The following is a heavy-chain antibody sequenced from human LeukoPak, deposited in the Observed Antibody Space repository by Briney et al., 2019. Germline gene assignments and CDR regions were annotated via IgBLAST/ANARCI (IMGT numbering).Heavy chain of an antibody. D-gene: IGHD5-24*01. V-gene: IGHV3-23*01. J-gene: IGHJ4*02. CDR1: GFTISTHV. Sequence: PGGSLRLSCAASGFTISTHVMNWVRQAPGKGLEWVSSVSETADRTFYADSVKGRFTISRDNSRNTLYLEMSSLRVEDTAVYYCRRRGADGWGFFDYWGQGILVTVSS. CDR2: VSETADRT. CDR3: RRRGADGWGFFDY.